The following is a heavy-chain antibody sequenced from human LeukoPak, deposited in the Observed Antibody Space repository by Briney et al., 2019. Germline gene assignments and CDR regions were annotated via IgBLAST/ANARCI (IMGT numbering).Heavy chain of an antibody. D-gene: IGHD3-16*01. CDR2: IYPDDSDT. V-gene: IGHV5-51*01. CDR1: GYKFTNYW. Sequence: GESLKISCQGSGYKFTNYWIAWVRQMPGKGLEWMGNIYPDDSDTRYSPSFQGQVIISADRSSSSAYLQWSSLKASDTAMYFCARGGNYDYYYYFMDVWGKGTTVTVSS. CDR3: ARGGNYDYYYYFMDV. J-gene: IGHJ6*03.